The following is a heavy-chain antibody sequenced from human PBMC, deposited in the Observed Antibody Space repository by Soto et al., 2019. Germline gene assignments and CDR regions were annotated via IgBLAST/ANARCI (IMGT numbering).Heavy chain of an antibody. V-gene: IGHV3-23*01. Sequence: GSXXLSCAASGFTXXXXXXTWVRQAPGRGLEWVSAISGSGGSKYYADSVQGRFTISRENSRNTVYLQMNSLRAEDTAVYFCAKDETLVVPAAAPTYWGQGTLVTVSS. D-gene: IGHD2-2*01. CDR2: ISGSGGSK. J-gene: IGHJ4*02. CDR1: GFTXXXXX. CDR3: AKDETLVVPAAAPTY.